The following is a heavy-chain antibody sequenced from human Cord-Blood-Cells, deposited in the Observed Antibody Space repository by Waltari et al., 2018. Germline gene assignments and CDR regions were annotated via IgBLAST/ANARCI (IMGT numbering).Heavy chain of an antibody. CDR3: ARQGPYYDFWSGYSDNAFDI. V-gene: IGHV4-39*01. CDR1: GGSISSSSYY. CDR2: IYYSGST. Sequence: QLQLQESGPGLVKPSETLSLTCTVSGGSISSSSYYWGWIRQPPGKGLEWIGSIYYSGSTYYNPSLKSRVTISVDTSKNQFSLKLSSVTAADTAVYYCARQGPYYDFWSGYSDNAFDIWGQGTMVTVSS. D-gene: IGHD3-3*01. J-gene: IGHJ3*02.